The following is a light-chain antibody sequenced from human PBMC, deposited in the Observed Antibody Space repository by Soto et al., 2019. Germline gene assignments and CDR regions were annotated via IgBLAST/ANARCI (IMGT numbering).Light chain of an antibody. CDR3: QQRKNWKVT. CDR2: DAS. J-gene: IGKJ5*01. Sequence: IVLTQYPVKLSLSPGERATLFCRASQSVGGYLAWYQQKPGQAPRLLIYDASNRATGIPARFSGSGFGTDGTITISSLENEDCAVYYCQQRKNWKVTFGQGTRLEIK. CDR1: QSVGGY. V-gene: IGKV3-11*01.